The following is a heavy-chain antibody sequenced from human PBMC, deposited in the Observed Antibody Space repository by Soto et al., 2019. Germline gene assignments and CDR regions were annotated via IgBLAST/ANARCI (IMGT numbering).Heavy chain of an antibody. CDR2: VYYSGAT. Sequence: PSETLSLTCNVSGDSMTSPPYYWAWIRQPPGKGLQRIGTVYYSGATYYNPSLRGRLTDSADTSKNYFSLRLTSVTAADTAVYYRGRHDDWLDRWGQGIQVTVAS. CDR3: GRHDDWLDR. CDR1: GDSMTSPPYY. V-gene: IGHV4-39*01. J-gene: IGHJ5*02.